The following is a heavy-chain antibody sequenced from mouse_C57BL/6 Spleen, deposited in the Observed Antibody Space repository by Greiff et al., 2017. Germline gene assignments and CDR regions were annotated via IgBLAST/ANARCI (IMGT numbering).Heavy chain of an antibody. CDR2: IRSKSNNYAT. D-gene: IGHD4-1*01. V-gene: IGHV10-1*01. J-gene: IGHJ2*01. CDR1: GFSFNTYA. Sequence: EVKLQESGGGLVQPKGSLKLSCAASGFSFNTYAMNWVRQAPGKGLEWVARIRSKSNNYATYYADSVKDRFTISRDDSESMLYLQMNNLKTEDTAMYYCVRGVGPGYFDYWGQGTTLTVSS. CDR3: VRGVGPGYFDY.